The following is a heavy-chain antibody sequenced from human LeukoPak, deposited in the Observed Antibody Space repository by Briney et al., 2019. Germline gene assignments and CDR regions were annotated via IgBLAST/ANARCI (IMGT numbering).Heavy chain of an antibody. CDR3: ARVAPGIAAPDY. V-gene: IGHV4-34*01. Sequence: SETLSLTCAVYGGSFSVYYWSWIRQPPGKGLEWIGEINHSGSTNYNPSLKSRVTISVDTSKNQFSLKLSSVTAADTAVYYCARVAPGIAAPDYWGQGTLVTVSS. D-gene: IGHD6-13*01. CDR1: GGSFSVYY. CDR2: INHSGST. J-gene: IGHJ4*02.